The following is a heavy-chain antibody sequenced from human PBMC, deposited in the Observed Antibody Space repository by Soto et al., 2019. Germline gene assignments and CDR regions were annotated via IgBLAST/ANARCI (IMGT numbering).Heavy chain of an antibody. CDR1: GYAFTTYG. V-gene: IGHV1-18*01. CDR3: ARGRYGDY. J-gene: IGHJ4*02. D-gene: IGHD1-1*01. CDR2: ISAHNGNT. Sequence: ASVKVSCKGSGYAFTTYGITWVRQAPGQGLEWMGWISAHNGNTNYAQKLQGRVTVTRDTSTSTAYMELRSLRSDDTAVYYCARGRYGDYWGQGALVTVSA.